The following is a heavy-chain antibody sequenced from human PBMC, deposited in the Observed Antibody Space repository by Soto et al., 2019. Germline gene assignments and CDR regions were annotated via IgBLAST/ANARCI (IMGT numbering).Heavy chain of an antibody. CDR3: AKGMYDYGDYFDS. J-gene: IGHJ4*02. V-gene: IGHV3-23*01. D-gene: IGHD4-17*01. CDR2: ISGSGGST. Sequence: EVQLLESGGGLVQPGGSLRLSCAASGFTFYNYDMNWVRQAPGKGLEGVSGISGSGGSTSYADSVNGRFTIAKHNSKNTVYLQMSSLRAEDTAVYYCAKGMYDYGDYFDSWGRGTLVTVSS. CDR1: GFTFYNYD.